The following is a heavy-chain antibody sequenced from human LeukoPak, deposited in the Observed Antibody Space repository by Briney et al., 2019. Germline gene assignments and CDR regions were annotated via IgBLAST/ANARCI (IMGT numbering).Heavy chain of an antibody. CDR2: MNSDGSAT. J-gene: IGHJ4*02. CDR3: AKGPNYFDS. CDR1: GFSFSNYW. Sequence: QPGGSLRLSCAASGFSFSNYWMHWVRHAPGEGLVWVTRMNSDGSATYYADSVQGRFTISRDNAKNTLYLQMNSLRAEDTAMYFCAKGPNYFDSWGQGTLVTVSS. V-gene: IGHV3-74*01.